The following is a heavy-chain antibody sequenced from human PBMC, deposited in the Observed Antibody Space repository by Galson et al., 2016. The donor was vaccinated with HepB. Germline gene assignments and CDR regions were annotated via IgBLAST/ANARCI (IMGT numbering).Heavy chain of an antibody. V-gene: IGHV3-30*01. J-gene: IGHJ4*02. Sequence: SLRLSCAASGFSFSHYAMHWVRQAPGKGLQWVAFISYDGGIQHHADSVKGRFTISRDNSKNTLHLQMNSLRVDDTAMYHCVRDSGDYWGQGNLVTVSS. CDR2: ISYDGGIQ. D-gene: IGHD1-26*01. CDR3: VRDSGDY. CDR1: GFSFSHYA.